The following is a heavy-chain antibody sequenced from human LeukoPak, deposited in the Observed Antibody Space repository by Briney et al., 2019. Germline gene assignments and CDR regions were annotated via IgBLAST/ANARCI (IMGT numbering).Heavy chain of an antibody. Sequence: PGGSLRLSCAASGFTFSSYAMSWVRQAPGKGLEWVSAISGSGGSTYYADSVKGRFTISRDNSKNTLYLQMNSLRAEDTAVYYCAKDAHPLLRYFDWLPDVWGQGTLVTVSS. V-gene: IGHV3-23*01. CDR3: AKDAHPLLRYFDWLPDV. CDR1: GFTFSSYA. J-gene: IGHJ4*02. D-gene: IGHD3-9*01. CDR2: ISGSGGST.